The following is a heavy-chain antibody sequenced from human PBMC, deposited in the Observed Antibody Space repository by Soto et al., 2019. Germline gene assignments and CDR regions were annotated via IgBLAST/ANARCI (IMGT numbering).Heavy chain of an antibody. CDR1: GFTFSGSA. Sequence: GGSLRLSCAASGFTFSGSAMHWVRQASGKGLEWVGRIRSKANNYATAYAASVKGRFTISRDDSKNTAYLQMNSLKTEDTAVYYCTRRDCSGGSCPGAFDIWGQGTMVTVSS. CDR3: TRRDCSGGSCPGAFDI. D-gene: IGHD2-15*01. V-gene: IGHV3-73*01. J-gene: IGHJ3*02. CDR2: IRSKANNYAT.